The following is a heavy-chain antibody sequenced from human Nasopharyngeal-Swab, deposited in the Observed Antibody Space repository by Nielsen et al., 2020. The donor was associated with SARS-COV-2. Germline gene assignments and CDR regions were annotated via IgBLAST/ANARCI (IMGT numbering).Heavy chain of an antibody. CDR3: ARDDSTAAGTKAFDI. V-gene: IGHV1-3*01. J-gene: IGHJ3*02. Sequence: ASVKVSCKASGYTFTSYAIHWVRQAPGQRLEWMGWINAGNGNTKYSQKFQGRVTITRDTSASTAYMELSSLRSEDTAVYYCARDDSTAAGTKAFDIWGQGTMVTVSS. CDR1: GYTFTSYA. D-gene: IGHD6-13*01. CDR2: INAGNGNT.